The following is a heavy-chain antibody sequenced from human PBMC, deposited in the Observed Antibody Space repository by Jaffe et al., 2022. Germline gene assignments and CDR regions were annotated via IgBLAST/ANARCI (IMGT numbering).Heavy chain of an antibody. Sequence: QVTLKESGPVLVKPTETLTLTCTVSGFSLSNARMGVSWIRQPPGKALEWLAHIFSNDEKSYSTSLKSRLTISKDTSKSQVVLTMTNMDPVDTATYYCARILRGIAVAGTHPGYYYYYYMDVWGKGTTVTVSS. CDR3: ARILRGIAVAGTHPGYYYYYYMDV. V-gene: IGHV2-26*01. D-gene: IGHD6-19*01. CDR1: GFSLSNARMG. J-gene: IGHJ6*03. CDR2: IFSNDEK.